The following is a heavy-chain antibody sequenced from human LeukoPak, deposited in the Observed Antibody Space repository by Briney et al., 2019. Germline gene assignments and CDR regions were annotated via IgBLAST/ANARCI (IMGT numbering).Heavy chain of an antibody. J-gene: IGHJ4*02. CDR1: GYTFTGYY. V-gene: IGHV1-2*02. CDR2: VNPNSGDT. CDR3: AREIYYDSSAYDY. Sequence: ASVKVSCKASGYTFTGYYLHWVRQAPGQGLEWMGCVNPNSGDTNYAQKFQGSVIMSVDTSKNQFSLKLSSLTAADTAIYYCAREIYYDSSAYDYWGQGTLVTVSS. D-gene: IGHD3-22*01.